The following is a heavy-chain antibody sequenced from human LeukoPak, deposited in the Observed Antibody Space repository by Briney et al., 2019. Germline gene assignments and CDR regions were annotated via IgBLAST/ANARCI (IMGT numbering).Heavy chain of an antibody. J-gene: IGHJ4*02. CDR1: GYTFTGYY. V-gene: IGHV1-2*02. CDR3: ARGRDFDY. Sequence: ASVKVSCKASGYTFTGYYMHWVRQAPGQGLEWMGWINPNSDGTNYAQKFQGRVTMTRDTPISTVYVDLSRLRSDDTAVYYCARGRDFDYWGKGTLVTVSS. CDR2: INPNSDGT.